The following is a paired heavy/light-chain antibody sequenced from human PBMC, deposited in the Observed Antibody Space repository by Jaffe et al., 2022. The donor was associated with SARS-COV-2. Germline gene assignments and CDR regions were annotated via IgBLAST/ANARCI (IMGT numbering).Heavy chain of an antibody. CDR3: ARLYMGVRPPDY. Sequence: QLQLQESGPGLVKPSETLSLTCTVSGGSISSSTYYWGWIRQPPGKGLECIASIYYSGSTYYNPSLKSRVTISVDTSKNQVSLKLSSVTAADTAVYYCARLYMGVRPPDYWGQGILVTVSS. CDR2: IYYSGST. J-gene: IGHJ4*02. V-gene: IGHV4-39*01. CDR1: GGSISSSTYY. D-gene: IGHD3-10*02.
Light chain of an antibody. CDR1: SSDVGGYNY. V-gene: IGLV2-14*01. Sequence: QSALTQPASVSGSPGQSITISCTGTSSDVGGYNYVSWYQQHPGKAPKFLIYDVSGRPSGVSNRFSGSKSGNTASLTISGLQAEDEADYYCSSYTRSSTPVFGTGTKVTVL. CDR3: SSYTRSSTPV. J-gene: IGLJ1*01. CDR2: DVS.